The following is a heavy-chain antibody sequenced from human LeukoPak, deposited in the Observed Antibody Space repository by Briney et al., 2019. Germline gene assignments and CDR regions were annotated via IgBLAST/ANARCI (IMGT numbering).Heavy chain of an antibody. D-gene: IGHD3-22*01. Sequence: QSGGSLRLSCAASGFTFSSYWVSWVRQGPGKGLEWEANINQDGSEKTFVDSVKGRFTISRDNAKNSLFLQMNSLRAEDTAVYYCARDQYYSDSSGYYYHFDYWGQGTLVTVSS. CDR1: GFTFSSYW. CDR2: INQDGSEK. J-gene: IGHJ4*02. V-gene: IGHV3-7*01. CDR3: ARDQYYSDSSGYYYHFDY.